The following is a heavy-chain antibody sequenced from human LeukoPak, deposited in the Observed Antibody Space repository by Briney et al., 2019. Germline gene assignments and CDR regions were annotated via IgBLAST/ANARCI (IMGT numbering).Heavy chain of an antibody. V-gene: IGHV3-23*01. CDR3: AKGNHYNDSSGFYDF. CDR1: GFTFSTYA. J-gene: IGHJ4*02. Sequence: GGSLRLSCAASGFTFSTYAMTWVRQAPGKGLEWVSGISDSGTTTYYADSVKGRFTISRDNSKSTLYLQMNSLRAEDTAVYYCAKGNHYNDSSGFYDFWGQGTLVTVSS. CDR2: ISDSGTTT. D-gene: IGHD3-22*01.